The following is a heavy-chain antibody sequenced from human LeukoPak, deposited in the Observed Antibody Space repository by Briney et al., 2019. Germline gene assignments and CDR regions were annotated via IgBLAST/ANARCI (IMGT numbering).Heavy chain of an antibody. Sequence: SETLSLTCTVSGGSISSYYWSWIRQPPGKGLERIGYIYYSGSTNYNPSLKSRVTISVDTSKNQFSLKLSSVTAADTAVYYCARDRPDAFDIWGQGTMVTVSS. CDR1: GGSISSYY. CDR3: ARDRPDAFDI. V-gene: IGHV4-59*01. CDR2: IYYSGST. J-gene: IGHJ3*02.